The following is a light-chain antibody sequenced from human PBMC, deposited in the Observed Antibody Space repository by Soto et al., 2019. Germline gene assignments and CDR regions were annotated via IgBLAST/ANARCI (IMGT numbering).Light chain of an antibody. CDR3: GTWDSSLSAGV. CDR2: XXS. J-gene: IGLJ2*01. Sequence: QSVXXXXXSXSGAXXXXVTISXXGSSXNIGNNYISWYQHLPGTAPKLLXXXXSERPSGIPDRFSGSKSGTSATLGITGLQTGDEADYYCGTWDSSLSAGVFGGGTKLTVL. V-gene: IGLV1-51*01. CDR1: SXNIGNNY.